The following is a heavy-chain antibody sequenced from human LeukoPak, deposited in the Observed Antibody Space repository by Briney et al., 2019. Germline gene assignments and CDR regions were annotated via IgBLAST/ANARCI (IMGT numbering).Heavy chain of an antibody. J-gene: IGHJ4*02. CDR2: IFYTGST. V-gene: IGHV4-59*11. CDR1: GGSISSHY. Sequence: SETLSLTCTVSGGSISSHYWSWIRQPPGKGLEWIGYIFYTGSTDYNPSLKSRVTMSVDTSKNQFSLKLSSVTAADTAIFYCARGGLRHFDFWGQGALVTVSS. D-gene: IGHD4-17*01. CDR3: ARGGLRHFDF.